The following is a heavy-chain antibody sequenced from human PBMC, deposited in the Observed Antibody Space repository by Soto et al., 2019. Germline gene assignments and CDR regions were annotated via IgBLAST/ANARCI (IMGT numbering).Heavy chain of an antibody. CDR1: GFTFTSSA. J-gene: IGHJ4*02. V-gene: IGHV1-58*01. CDR3: AADPWLRLYFDY. CDR2: IVVGSGNT. Sequence: SVKVSCKASGFTFTSSAVQWVRQARGQRLEWIGWIVVGSGNTNYAQKFQERVTITRDMSTSTAYMELSSLRSEDTAVYYCAADPWLRLYFDYCGQGTLVTVS. D-gene: IGHD5-12*01.